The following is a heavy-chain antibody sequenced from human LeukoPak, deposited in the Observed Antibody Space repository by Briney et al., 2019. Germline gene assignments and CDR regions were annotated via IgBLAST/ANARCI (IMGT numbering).Heavy chain of an antibody. CDR3: ARGDEPAAVFEAYLDP. CDR2: VNPNNGGT. V-gene: IGHV1-2*02. D-gene: IGHD2-15*01. J-gene: IGHJ5*02. CDR1: GYGFTGYF. Sequence: ASVKVSCKASGYGFTGYFMHWLRQAPGQGLEWMGYVNPNNGGTNYAQKFRGRVTMTRDTSMSTAYMELRSLRSDDTAVYYCARGDEPAAVFEAYLDPWGQGTLVTVS.